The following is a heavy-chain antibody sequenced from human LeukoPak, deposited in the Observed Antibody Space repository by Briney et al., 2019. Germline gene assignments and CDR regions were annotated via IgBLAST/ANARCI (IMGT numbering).Heavy chain of an antibody. CDR3: ARRKRRYDFWSGYYAFDY. Sequence: GESLKISCKGSGYSFTSYWIGWVRQMPGKGLEWMGIIYPGDSDTRHSPSFQGQVTISADKSISTAYLQWSSLKASDTAMYYCARRKRRYDFWSGYYAFDYWGQGTLVTVSS. V-gene: IGHV5-51*01. J-gene: IGHJ4*02. D-gene: IGHD3-3*01. CDR1: GYSFTSYW. CDR2: IYPGDSDT.